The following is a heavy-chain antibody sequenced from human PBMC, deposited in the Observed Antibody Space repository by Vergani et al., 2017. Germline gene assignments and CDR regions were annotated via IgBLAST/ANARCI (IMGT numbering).Heavy chain of an antibody. D-gene: IGHD2-8*01. V-gene: IGHV3-30*03. Sequence: QVHLVESGGGVVQPGRSLTLSCVASGFSFRGHGMHWVRQAPGKGLEWVAMISYDGDRRDYGDFAKGRFTISRDSSKTVYLQMNSLRVEDTAMYFCARGYCTNSICRGKVDSWGQGTLVTVSS. CDR2: ISYDGDRR. CDR3: ARGYCTNSICRGKVDS. CDR1: GFSFRGHG. J-gene: IGHJ4*02.